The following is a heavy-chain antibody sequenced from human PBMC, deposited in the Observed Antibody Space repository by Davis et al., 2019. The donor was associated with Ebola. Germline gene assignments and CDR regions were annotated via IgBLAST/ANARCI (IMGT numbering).Heavy chain of an antibody. CDR1: GFTFSSYG. V-gene: IGHV3-30*18. Sequence: GESLKISCAASGFTFSSYGMHWVRQAPGKGLEWVAVISYDGSNKYYADSVKGRFTISRDNSKNTLYLQMNSLRAEDTAVYYCAKEGSGPEWLLWGGLHFDYWGQGTLVTVSS. CDR2: ISYDGSNK. J-gene: IGHJ4*02. CDR3: AKEGSGPEWLLWGGLHFDY. D-gene: IGHD3-3*01.